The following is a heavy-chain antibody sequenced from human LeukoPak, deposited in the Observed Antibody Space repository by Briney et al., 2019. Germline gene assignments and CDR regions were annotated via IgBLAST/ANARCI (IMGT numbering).Heavy chain of an antibody. Sequence: ASVKVSCKASGYTFTGYYMHWVRQAPGQGLEWMGIINPSGGSTSYAQKFQGRVTMTRDTSTSTVYMELSSLRSEDTAVYYCARESRGTNGGDNWFDPWGQGTLVTVSS. CDR3: ARESRGTNGGDNWFDP. J-gene: IGHJ5*02. CDR1: GYTFTGYY. V-gene: IGHV1-46*01. CDR2: INPSGGST. D-gene: IGHD2-8*01.